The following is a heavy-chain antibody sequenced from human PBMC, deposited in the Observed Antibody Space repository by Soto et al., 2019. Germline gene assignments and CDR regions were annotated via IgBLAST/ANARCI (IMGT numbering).Heavy chain of an antibody. CDR2: ITSSGSV. D-gene: IGHD4-4*01. J-gene: IGHJ4*02. CDR3: AKDRQYPRDYFHY. Sequence: GGSLRLSCAASGFTFSDYEMNWVRQAPGKGLEWVAHITSSGSVMYADSVKGRFTISRDISRNTVFLQMDSLRAEDTAVYYCAKDRQYPRDYFHYWGQGALVTVSS. V-gene: IGHV3-48*03. CDR1: GFTFSDYE.